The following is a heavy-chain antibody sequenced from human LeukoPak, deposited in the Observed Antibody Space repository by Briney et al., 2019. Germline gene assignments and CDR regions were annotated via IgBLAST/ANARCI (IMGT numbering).Heavy chain of an antibody. Sequence: PGGSLRLSCATSGLTFSDRSINWVRQAPGKGLEWVAYISGSSNYINYADSVKGRFTISRDNAKTSVYLQMSSLRAEDTALYYCAREPSGWYVDYWGQGTLVTVSS. V-gene: IGHV3-21*01. J-gene: IGHJ4*02. D-gene: IGHD6-19*01. CDR3: AREPSGWYVDY. CDR1: GLTFSDRS. CDR2: ISGSSNYI.